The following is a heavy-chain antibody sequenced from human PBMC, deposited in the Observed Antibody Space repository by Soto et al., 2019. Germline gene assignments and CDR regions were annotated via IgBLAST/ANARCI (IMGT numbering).Heavy chain of an antibody. CDR2: ISSSTSYI. D-gene: IGHD6-13*01. CDR3: ARMGSVSTFSWSDYYYGMDV. CDR1: GFTFSSYS. J-gene: IGHJ6*02. V-gene: IGHV3-21*01. Sequence: EVQLVESGGGLVKPGGSLRLSCAASGFTFSSYSMDWVRQAPGKWLKWVSSISSSTSYIYYADSVKGQFTISRDNAKNSLYLQMNSLRAEDTAVYYCARMGSVSTFSWSDYYYGMDVWGQGTTVTFSS.